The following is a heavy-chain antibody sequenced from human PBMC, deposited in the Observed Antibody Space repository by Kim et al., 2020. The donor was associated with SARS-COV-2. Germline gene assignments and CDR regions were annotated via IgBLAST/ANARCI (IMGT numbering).Heavy chain of an antibody. Sequence: GGSLRLSCATSGFTFGAYALSWVRQAPGGGLEWVASVNNNNNPYYADFVKGRFTVSRDYSQNTLYLQMDRLRAEDTALYYCAKDHPSGGWPAFDSWGQGPWSPSPQ. CDR3: AKDHPSGGWPAFDS. CDR1: GFTFGAYA. J-gene: IGHJ5*01. D-gene: IGHD6-19*01. V-gene: IGHV3-23*05. CDR2: VNNNNNP.